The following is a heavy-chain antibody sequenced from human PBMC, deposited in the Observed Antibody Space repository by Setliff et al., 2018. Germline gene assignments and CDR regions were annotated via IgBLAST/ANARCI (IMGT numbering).Heavy chain of an antibody. V-gene: IGHV4-34*12. Sequence: LRLSCAASGFTFSGYYMQWVRQAPGKRLEWIGEIIHSGSTNYNPSLKSRVTISMDTSKNQFSLRVSSVTAADTAVYYCARSFSRREKFLLDYWGQGALVTVSS. CDR2: IIHSGST. CDR1: GFTFSGYY. CDR3: ARSFSRREKFLLDY. J-gene: IGHJ4*02.